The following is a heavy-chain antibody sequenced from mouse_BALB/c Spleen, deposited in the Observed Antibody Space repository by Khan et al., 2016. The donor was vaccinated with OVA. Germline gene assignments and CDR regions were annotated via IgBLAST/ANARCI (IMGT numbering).Heavy chain of an antibody. CDR2: IYPGNVNT. Sequence: QVQLQQSGPELVQPGASVRISCKASVSTFTNFYIHWVKQRPGQGPEWIGWIYPGNVNTKYNENLKGKATLTADKSSSTAYMLLSSLTSEDSAVYFCARGDYYGTDAMDYWGQGTSVIVSS. V-gene: IGHV1S56*01. CDR1: VSTFTNFY. CDR3: ARGDYYGTDAMDY. J-gene: IGHJ4*01. D-gene: IGHD1-1*01.